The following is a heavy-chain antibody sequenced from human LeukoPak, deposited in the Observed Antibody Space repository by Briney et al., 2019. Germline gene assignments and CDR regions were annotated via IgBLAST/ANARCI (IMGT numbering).Heavy chain of an antibody. Sequence: ASVKVSCKTSGYTFPDYYVHGVRQAPGQGLEWLGWISPNNGDTNYAQKFQGRVSMTRDTSTRTAYMELSSLTSDDTAVYYCARPMVPSTIAVAADFDYWGQGTLVTVSS. D-gene: IGHD6-19*01. J-gene: IGHJ4*02. V-gene: IGHV1-2*02. CDR1: GYTFPDYY. CDR2: ISPNNGDT. CDR3: ARPMVPSTIAVAADFDY.